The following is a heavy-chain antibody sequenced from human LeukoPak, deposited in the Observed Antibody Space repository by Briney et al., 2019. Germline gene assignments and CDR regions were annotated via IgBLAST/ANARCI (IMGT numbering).Heavy chain of an antibody. CDR1: GFTFSNVY. CDR3: TTYKSYSDA. V-gene: IGHV3-15*01. J-gene: IGHJ5*02. Sequence: GGSLRLSCAASGFTFSNVYMSWVRQAPGKGLEWVGRIKSKTEGGTADYAAPVKGRFTISRDGSKNTMYLQMDNLRTEDTAVYYCTTYKSYSDAWGQGTLVTVSS. D-gene: IGHD1-1*01. CDR2: IKSKTEGGTA.